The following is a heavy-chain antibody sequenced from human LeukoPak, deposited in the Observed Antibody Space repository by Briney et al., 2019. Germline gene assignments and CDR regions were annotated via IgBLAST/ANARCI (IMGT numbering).Heavy chain of an antibody. D-gene: IGHD3-10*01. Sequence: NTSETLSLTCTVSGGSISSSSYYWGWIRQPPGKGLEWIGSIYYSGSTYYNPSLKSRVTISVDTSKNQFSLKLSSVTAADTAVYYCARARGLFPGGYCYYYYGMDVWGQGTTVTVSS. J-gene: IGHJ6*02. CDR2: IYYSGST. CDR1: GGSISSSSYY. CDR3: ARARGLFPGGYCYYYYGMDV. V-gene: IGHV4-39*07.